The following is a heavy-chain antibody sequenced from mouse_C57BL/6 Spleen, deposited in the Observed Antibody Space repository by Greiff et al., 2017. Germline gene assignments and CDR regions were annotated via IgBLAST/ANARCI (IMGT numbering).Heavy chain of an antibody. CDR2: IYPGDGDT. CDR1: GYAFSSSW. J-gene: IGHJ1*03. V-gene: IGHV1-82*01. CDR3: ARGVYYDYDWYFDV. D-gene: IGHD2-4*01. Sequence: VKLQESGPELVKPGASVKISCKASGYAFSSSWMNWVKQRPGKGLEWIGRIYPGDGDTNYNGKFKGKATLTADKSSSTAYMQLSSLTSEDSAVYFCARGVYYDYDWYFDVWGTGTTVTVSS.